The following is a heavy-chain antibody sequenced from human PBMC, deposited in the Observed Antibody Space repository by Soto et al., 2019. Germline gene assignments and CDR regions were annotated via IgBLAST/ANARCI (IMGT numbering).Heavy chain of an antibody. CDR3: GRDMSIAAAADFDY. CDR1: GYTFTSYG. CDR2: ISAYNGNT. D-gene: IGHD6-13*01. V-gene: IGHV1-18*01. Sequence: ASVKVSCKASGYTFTSYGISWVRQAPGQGLEWMGWISAYNGNTNYAQKLQGRVTMTTDTPTSTAYMELRSLRSDDTAVYYCGRDMSIAAAADFDYWGQGTLVTVSS. J-gene: IGHJ4*02.